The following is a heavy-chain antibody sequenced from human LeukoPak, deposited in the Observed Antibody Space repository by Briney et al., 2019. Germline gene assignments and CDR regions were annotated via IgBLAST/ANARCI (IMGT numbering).Heavy chain of an antibody. J-gene: IGHJ4*02. Sequence: SETLSLTCTVSGGSISSYYWSWIRQPPANGLEWIGNIYYSGSTNYNPSLKSRVTISVDTSKNQFSLKLSSVTAADTAVYYCARAGYRGAYASDYWGQGTLVTVSS. D-gene: IGHD2-15*01. CDR2: IYYSGST. CDR1: GGSISSYY. V-gene: IGHV4-59*01. CDR3: ARAGYRGAYASDY.